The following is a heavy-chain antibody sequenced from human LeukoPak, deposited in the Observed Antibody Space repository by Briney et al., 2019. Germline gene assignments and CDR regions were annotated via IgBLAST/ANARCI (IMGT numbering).Heavy chain of an antibody. CDR1: GFTFRSHA. CDR3: AREMIRMTTAIDY. J-gene: IGHJ4*02. D-gene: IGHD4-17*01. Sequence: PGTSLRLSCATSGFTFRSHAMHWVRQSPGKGLEWVAQIWYDGSNKYYADSVKGRFTISRDNSKNTLYLQMNSLRAEDTAVYYCAREMIRMTTAIDYWGQGTLVTVSS. CDR2: IWYDGSNK. V-gene: IGHV3-30*04.